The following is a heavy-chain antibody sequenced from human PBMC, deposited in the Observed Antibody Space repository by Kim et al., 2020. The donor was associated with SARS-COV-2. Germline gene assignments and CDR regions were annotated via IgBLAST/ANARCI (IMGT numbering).Heavy chain of an antibody. Sequence: SETLSLTCTVSGGSISSSSYYWGWIRQPPGKGLEWIGSIYYSGSTYYNPSLKSRVTISVDTSKNQFSLKLSSVTAADTAVYYCASARFYYDILTGYYYYYGMDVWGQGTTVTVSS. D-gene: IGHD3-9*01. CDR2: IYYSGST. V-gene: IGHV4-39*01. CDR3: ASARFYYDILTGYYYYYGMDV. J-gene: IGHJ6*02. CDR1: GGSISSSSYY.